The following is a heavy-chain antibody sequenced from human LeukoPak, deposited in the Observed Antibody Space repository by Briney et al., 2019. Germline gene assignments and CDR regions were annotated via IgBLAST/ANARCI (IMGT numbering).Heavy chain of an antibody. J-gene: IGHJ4*02. V-gene: IGHV3-73*01. CDR3: ARQATDDYGDD. CDR1: GFTFSGSG. CDR2: IRNKAHNYAT. Sequence: GGSLRLSCAASGFTFSGSGMHWVRQASGKGLEWVGRIRNKAHNYATAYAASVKGGFTISRDDSKNTAYLQMNSLKSEDTAVYYCARQATDDYGDDWGQGTLVTVSS.